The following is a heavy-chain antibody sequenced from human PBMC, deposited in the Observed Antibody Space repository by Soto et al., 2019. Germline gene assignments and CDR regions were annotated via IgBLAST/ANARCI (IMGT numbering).Heavy chain of an antibody. CDR1: GFTVSGNY. CDR3: ATVDTALAFYFDY. V-gene: IGHV3-53*01. J-gene: IGHJ4*02. CDR2: IYRGGGT. Sequence: EVHLVESGGGLIQPGGSLRLSCAASGFTVSGNYMAWVRQAPGKGLEWVSVIYRGGGTYYADSVKGRFTISRDNSKNTLYLQMNGLRTEDTAVYYCATVDTALAFYFDYWGQGTLVTVFS. D-gene: IGHD5-18*01.